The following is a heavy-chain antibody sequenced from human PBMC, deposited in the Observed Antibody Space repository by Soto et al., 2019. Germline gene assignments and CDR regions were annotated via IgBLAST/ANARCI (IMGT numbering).Heavy chain of an antibody. D-gene: IGHD3-22*01. J-gene: IGHJ4*02. Sequence: QVQLQESGPGLVKPSETLSLTCTVSGGSISSGDYYWSWIRQPPGKGLEWIGYIYYSGTTYYNPSLKSRVTISVDTSKNQFSLKLSSVTAADTAVYYCARVQWLLGRPNLNQNDYWGQGTLVTVSS. CDR2: IYYSGTT. CDR1: GGSISSGDYY. CDR3: ARVQWLLGRPNLNQNDY. V-gene: IGHV4-30-4*01.